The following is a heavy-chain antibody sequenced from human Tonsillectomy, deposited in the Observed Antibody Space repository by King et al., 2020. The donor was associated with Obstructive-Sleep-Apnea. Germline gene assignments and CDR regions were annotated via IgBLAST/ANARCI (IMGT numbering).Heavy chain of an antibody. CDR3: ARYCSGGSCYARFDY. J-gene: IGHJ4*02. Sequence: QLVQSGAEVKKPGASVKVSCKASGYTFTSYGSSWVRQAPGQGLEWMGWISAYNGNTNYAQKLQGRVTKTTDTSTSTAYMELRRLRSDDTAVSYCARYCSGGSCYARFDYWGQGTLVTVSS. CDR2: ISAYNGNT. V-gene: IGHV1-18*04. D-gene: IGHD2-15*01. CDR1: GYTFTSYG.